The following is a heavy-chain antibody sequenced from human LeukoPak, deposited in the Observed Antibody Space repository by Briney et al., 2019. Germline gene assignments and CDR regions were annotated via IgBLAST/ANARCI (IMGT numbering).Heavy chain of an antibody. CDR3: ARVNDCGGDCHYDY. CDR2: INHSGST. V-gene: IGHV4-34*01. Sequence: SETLSLTCAVYGGSFSGYYWSWIRQPPGKGLEWIGEINHSGSTNYNPSLKSRVTISVDTSKNQFSLKLSSVTAADTAVYYCARVNDCGGDCHYDYWGQGTLVTVSS. J-gene: IGHJ4*02. D-gene: IGHD2-21*02. CDR1: GGSFSGYY.